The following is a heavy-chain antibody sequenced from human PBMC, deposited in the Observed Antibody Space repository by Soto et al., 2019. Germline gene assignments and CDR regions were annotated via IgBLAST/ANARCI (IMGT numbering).Heavy chain of an antibody. V-gene: IGHV3-74*01. CDR3: ADSWLPTSY. CDR2: ISPDGRTT. J-gene: IGHJ4*02. D-gene: IGHD3-10*01. Sequence: LRLSFAASGXSFSHYWMHWVRQAPGKGLVWVSRISPDGRTTTYADSVKGRFTISRDNAKSTLYLQMNSLTVEDGAVYYCADSWLPTSYWGPGTLVTVS. CDR1: GXSFSHYW.